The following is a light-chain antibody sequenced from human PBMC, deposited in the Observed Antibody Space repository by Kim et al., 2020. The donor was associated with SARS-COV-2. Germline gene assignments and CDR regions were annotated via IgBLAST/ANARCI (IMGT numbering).Light chain of an antibody. J-gene: IGLJ3*02. V-gene: IGLV3-19*01. CDR2: GKN. CDR1: SLRSYY. CDR3: NSRDSSGNHLGV. Sequence: SSELTQDPAVSVALGQTVRITCQGDSLRSYYASWYQQKPGQAPVLVIYGKNNRPSGIPDRFSGSSSGNTASLTITGAHAEDEAAYYCNSRDSSGNHLGVF.